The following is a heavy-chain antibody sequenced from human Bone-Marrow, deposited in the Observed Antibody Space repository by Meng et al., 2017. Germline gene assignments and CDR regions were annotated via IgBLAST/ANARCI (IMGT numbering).Heavy chain of an antibody. CDR1: GFSFSSLW. Sequence: GESLKISCSASGFSFSSLWISWVRQAPGKGLEWVANIKQDGSEIYYVDSVKRRFTISRDNSKNTLYLQMNSLRAEETDVYYCAKEEGDYCSSNSCHRIVVVIAIHAFDIWGQGTMVTVSS. CDR2: IKQDGSEI. V-gene: IGHV3-7*03. CDR3: AKEEGDYCSSNSCHRIVVVIAIHAFDI. D-gene: IGHD2-21*01. J-gene: IGHJ3*02.